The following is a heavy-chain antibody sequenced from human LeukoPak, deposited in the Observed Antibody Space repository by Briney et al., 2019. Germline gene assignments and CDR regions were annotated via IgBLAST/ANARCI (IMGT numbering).Heavy chain of an antibody. J-gene: IGHJ4*02. Sequence: GGSLRLSCAASGFTFSTYAMSWVRRAPGKGLEWVSTVSGSGSSAYYADSVKGRFTISRDNSKNTLYLQMNILRAEDTAVYYCAKERDSRGYYDYWGQGTLVTVSS. CDR3: AKERDSRGYYDY. V-gene: IGHV3-23*01. CDR1: GFTFSTYA. D-gene: IGHD3-22*01. CDR2: VSGSGSSA.